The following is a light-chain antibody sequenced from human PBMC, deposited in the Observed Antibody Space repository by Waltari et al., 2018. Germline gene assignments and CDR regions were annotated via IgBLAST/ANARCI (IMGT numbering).Light chain of an antibody. J-gene: IGLJ3*02. V-gene: IGLV2-8*01. CDR3: SAFAGSNNFGV. Sequence: QSALTQPPSASGSPGQSVTIPCNGTSRDIGGSNFFFWYQQRPGKAPRFLIYDVNKRPSGVSDRFSGSKSGNTASLTVSGLQPDDEATYYCSAFAGSNNFGVFGGGTKLTVL. CDR1: SRDIGGSNF. CDR2: DVN.